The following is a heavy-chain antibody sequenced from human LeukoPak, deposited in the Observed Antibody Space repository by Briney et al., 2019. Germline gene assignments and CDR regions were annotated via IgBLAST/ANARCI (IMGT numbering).Heavy chain of an antibody. CDR1: GFTFSTYT. Sequence: PGGSLRLSCAASGFTFSTYTMYWVRQPPGKGLEWVSIIGGSGGDIHYADSVKGRFTISRDNSKNTLYLQMNSLRAEDTAVYHRARVWSDCYVTNCYISEYWGQGTLVTVSS. J-gene: IGHJ4*02. D-gene: IGHD3-3*01. CDR2: IGGSGGDI. V-gene: IGHV3-23*01. CDR3: ARVWSDCYVTNCYISEY.